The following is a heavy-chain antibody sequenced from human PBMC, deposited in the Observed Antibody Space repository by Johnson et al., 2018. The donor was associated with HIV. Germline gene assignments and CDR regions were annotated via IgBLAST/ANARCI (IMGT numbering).Heavy chain of an antibody. D-gene: IGHD2-21*01. CDR3: ARDTGGGEPYDI. J-gene: IGHJ3*02. V-gene: IGHV3-23*04. Sequence: VQLVESGGGLVQPGGSLRLSCAASGFTFSSYAMSWVRQATGKGLEWVSAISGSGGSTYYADSVKGRFTISRDNSKNTLYLKMNSLRAEDTAVYYCARDTGGGEPYDIWGQGTMVTVSS. CDR1: GFTFSSYA. CDR2: ISGSGGST.